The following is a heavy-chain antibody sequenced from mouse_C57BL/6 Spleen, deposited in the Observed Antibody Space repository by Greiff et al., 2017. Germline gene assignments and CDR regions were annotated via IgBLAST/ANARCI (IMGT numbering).Heavy chain of an antibody. Sequence: QVQLQQPGAELVKPGASVKLSCKASGYTFTSYWMQWVKQRPGQGLEWIGEIDPSDSYTNYNQKFKGKATLTVDTSSSTAYMQLSSLTSEDSAVYYCARQGAEGFDYWGQGTTLTVSS. CDR2: IDPSDSYT. CDR1: GYTFTSYW. CDR3: ARQGAEGFDY. J-gene: IGHJ2*01. V-gene: IGHV1-50*01.